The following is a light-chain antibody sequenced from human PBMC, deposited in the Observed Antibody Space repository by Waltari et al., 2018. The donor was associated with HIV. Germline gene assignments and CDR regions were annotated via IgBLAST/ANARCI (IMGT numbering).Light chain of an antibody. CDR3: HSSDSSVTYV. Sequence: SYELTQPPSVSVSPGQTARITCSGDALPKPYVYWYQQKPGQAPELLIYKDTERPSGIPERFSGSSAGTTVTLTISGVQAEDEADYYCHSSDSSVTYVFGTGTKVTVL. J-gene: IGLJ1*01. CDR1: ALPKPY. CDR2: KDT. V-gene: IGLV3-25*03.